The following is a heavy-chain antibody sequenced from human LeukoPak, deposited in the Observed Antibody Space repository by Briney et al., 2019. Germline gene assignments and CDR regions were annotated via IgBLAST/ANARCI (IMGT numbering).Heavy chain of an antibody. CDR3: ARMATITYYFDY. CDR1: GGSISSYY. V-gene: IGHV4-59*01. CDR2: IYYSGST. D-gene: IGHD5-24*01. J-gene: IGHJ4*02. Sequence: SETLSFTCTVSGGSISSYYWSWIRQPPGKGLEWIGYIYYSGSTNYNPSLKSRVTISVDTSKNQFSLKLSSVTAADTAVYYCARMATITYYFDYWGQGTLVTVSS.